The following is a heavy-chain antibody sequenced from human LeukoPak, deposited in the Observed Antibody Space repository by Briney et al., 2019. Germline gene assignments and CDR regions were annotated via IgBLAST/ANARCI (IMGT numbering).Heavy chain of an antibody. J-gene: IGHJ3*01. V-gene: IGHV3-21*01. CDR2: ISGSGSDI. CDR3: ARRTFPNDAFYV. Sequence: GGSLRLSCAASGFTFSTFSMNWVRQTPGKGLEWVSAISGSGSDIYYADSVKGRFTISRDNPKRSLYLQMNSLRAEDTAVYYCARRTFPNDAFYVWGQGTVVTVSS. CDR1: GFTFSTFS. D-gene: IGHD1-7*01.